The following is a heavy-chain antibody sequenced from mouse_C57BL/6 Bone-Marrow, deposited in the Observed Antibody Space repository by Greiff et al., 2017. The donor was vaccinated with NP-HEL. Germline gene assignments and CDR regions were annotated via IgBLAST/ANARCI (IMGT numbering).Heavy chain of an antibody. V-gene: IGHV1-52*01. Sequence: VKLQQPGAELVRPGSSVKLSCKASGYTFTSYWMHWVKQRPIQGLEWIGNIDPSDSETHYNQKFKDKATLTVDKSSSTAYMQLSSLTSEDSAAYYCARGVWSFDYWGQGTTLTVSS. CDR1: GYTFTSYW. J-gene: IGHJ2*01. CDR3: ARGVWSFDY. CDR2: IDPSDSET.